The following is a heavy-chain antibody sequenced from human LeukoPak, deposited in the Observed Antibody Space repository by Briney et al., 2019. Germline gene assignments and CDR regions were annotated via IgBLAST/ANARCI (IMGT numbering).Heavy chain of an antibody. CDR2: IYYSGST. Sequence: SETLSLTCTVSGGSISSYYWSWIRQPPGKGLEWIGHIYYSGSTNYNPSLKSRVTISADTSKNQFSLKLSSVTAADTAVYYCAGTGATTSFDYWGQGTLVTVSS. D-gene: IGHD1-26*01. V-gene: IGHV4-59*08. CDR1: GGSISSYY. J-gene: IGHJ4*02. CDR3: AGTGATTSFDY.